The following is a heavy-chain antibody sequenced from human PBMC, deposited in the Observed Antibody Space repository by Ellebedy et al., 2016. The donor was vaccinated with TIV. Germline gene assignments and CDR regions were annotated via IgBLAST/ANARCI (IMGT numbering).Heavy chain of an antibody. D-gene: IGHD6-19*01. Sequence: GGSLRLSCAASGFTFSSYWMSWVRQAPGKGLEWVANIKQDGSEKNYVDSVKGRFSISRDNTKNSLYLQMNSLGDEDTSVYYCARDQWLGRAYYFDYWGQGTLVTVSS. J-gene: IGHJ4*02. CDR3: ARDQWLGRAYYFDY. V-gene: IGHV3-7*01. CDR2: IKQDGSEK. CDR1: GFTFSSYW.